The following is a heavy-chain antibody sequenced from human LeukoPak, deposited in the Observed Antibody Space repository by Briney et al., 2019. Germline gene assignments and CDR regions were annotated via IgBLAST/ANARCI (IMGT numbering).Heavy chain of an antibody. D-gene: IGHD3-22*01. Sequence: ASVKVSCKASGFPFTSYAIHWVRQAPGQRLEWMGWVNADNSNTKYSQEFQGRVTITRDTSASTAYMDLNSLRSEDMAVYYCAVGDYYYDTRFDYWGQGTLVTVSS. CDR3: AVGDYYYDTRFDY. J-gene: IGHJ4*02. CDR1: GFPFTSYA. CDR2: VNADNSNT. V-gene: IGHV1-3*03.